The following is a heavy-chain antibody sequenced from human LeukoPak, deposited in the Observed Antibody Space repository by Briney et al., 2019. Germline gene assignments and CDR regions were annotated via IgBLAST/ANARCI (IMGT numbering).Heavy chain of an antibody. CDR2: MSFIGST. D-gene: IGHD3-9*01. CDR3: ARHWRHYDILTGYYAGHFDI. Sequence: SETLSLTCSVSGGSISSTTYYWGWIRQPPGKGLEWIGSMSFIGSTYYNPSLKSRVTISVHMSKNHFSLKLSSVTAADTAVYYCARHWRHYDILTGYYAGHFDIWGQGTMVTVSS. V-gene: IGHV4-39*01. CDR1: GGSISSTTYY. J-gene: IGHJ3*02.